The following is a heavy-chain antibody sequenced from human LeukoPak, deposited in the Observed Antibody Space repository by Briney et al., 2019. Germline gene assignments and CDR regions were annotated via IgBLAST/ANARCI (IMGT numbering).Heavy chain of an antibody. CDR2: INPSGGST. CDR3: AKGYREPGHDY. Sequence: ASVKVSCKASGFSFSSYYMHWVRQAPGQGLEWMGIINPSGGSTSYAQKFQGRVTMTRDTSTSTVYMELSSRRSEDTAGSCCAKGYREPGHDYWGQGTLVTVSS. J-gene: IGHJ4*02. D-gene: IGHD1-14*01. V-gene: IGHV1-46*01. CDR1: GFSFSSYY.